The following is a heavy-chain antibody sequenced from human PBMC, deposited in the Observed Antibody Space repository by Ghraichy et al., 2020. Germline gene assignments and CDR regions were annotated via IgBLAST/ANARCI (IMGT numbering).Heavy chain of an antibody. D-gene: IGHD5-18*01. J-gene: IGHJ4*02. CDR2: ISAGGGNT. CDR1: GFTFRNYG. V-gene: IGHV3-23*01. CDR3: ATDLGYSYGYEHYFDS. Sequence: GGSLRLSCSASGFTFRNYGMNWVRQAPGKGLEWVSEISAGGGNTHYADSVKGRFTISRDDSRNTLYLQMSGLRVEDTAVYYCATDLGYSYGYEHYFDSCGQGTQVTVSS.